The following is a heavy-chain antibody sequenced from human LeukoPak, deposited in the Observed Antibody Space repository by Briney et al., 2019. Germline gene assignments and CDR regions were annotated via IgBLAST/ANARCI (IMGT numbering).Heavy chain of an antibody. CDR1: GYTFTGYY. V-gene: IGHV1-2*02. CDR3: AREITVFAVGTMSY. J-gene: IGHJ4*02. Sequence: ASVKVSCKASGYTFTGYYMHWVRQAPGQGLEWMGWINPNSGGTNYAQKFQGRVTMTRDTSISTAFMELSRLRSDDTAVYYCAREITVFAVGTMSYWSQGTLVTVSS. CDR2: INPNSGGT. D-gene: IGHD3-3*01.